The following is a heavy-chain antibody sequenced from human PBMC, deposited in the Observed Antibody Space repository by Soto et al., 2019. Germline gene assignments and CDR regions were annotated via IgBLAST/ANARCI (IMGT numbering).Heavy chain of an antibody. CDR3: AREENCSGGTCYSEYFHR. CDR2: VNPSGGST. Sequence: ASVKVSFKASGYLFTAYSMHRLRLAPGQGLEWMGVVNPSGGSTKYAQNFQGRVTMTRDTSTTTIYMELSSLRPDDTAIYYCAREENCSGGTCYSEYFHRWGQGTLVTVSS. V-gene: IGHV1-46*01. CDR1: GYLFTAYS. D-gene: IGHD2-15*01. J-gene: IGHJ1*01.